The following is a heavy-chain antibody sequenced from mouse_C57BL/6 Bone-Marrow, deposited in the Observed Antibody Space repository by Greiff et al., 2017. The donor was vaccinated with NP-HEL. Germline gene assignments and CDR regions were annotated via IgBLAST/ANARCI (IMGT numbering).Heavy chain of an antibody. Sequence: QVQLQQSGAELVRPGASVTLSCKASGYTFTDYEMHWVKQTPVHGLEWIGAIDPETGGTAYNQKFKGKAILTADKSSSTAYMELRSLTSEDSAVYYCTRADGRDFDYWGQGTTLTVSS. V-gene: IGHV1-15*01. J-gene: IGHJ2*01. CDR3: TRADGRDFDY. CDR2: IDPETGGT. CDR1: GYTFTDYE.